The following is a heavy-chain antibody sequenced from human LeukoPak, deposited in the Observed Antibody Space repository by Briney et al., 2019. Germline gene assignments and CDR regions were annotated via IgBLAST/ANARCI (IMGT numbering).Heavy chain of an antibody. CDR3: ARGTTAAAGIFDC. CDR1: GGSISSYY. CDR2: IYSSGST. V-gene: IGHV4-4*07. D-gene: IGHD6-13*01. J-gene: IGHJ4*02. Sequence: PSETLPLTCSVFGGSISSYYWSWVRQPAGKGLEWIGRIYSSGSTNYNPSLNSRVTMSVDTSNNQFSLRLTSVTAADTAVYYCARGTTAAAGIFDCWGQGTLVTVSS.